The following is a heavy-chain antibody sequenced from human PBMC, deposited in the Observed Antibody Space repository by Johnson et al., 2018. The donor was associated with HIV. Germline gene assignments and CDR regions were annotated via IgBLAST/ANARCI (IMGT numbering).Heavy chain of an antibody. Sequence: MQLVESGGGLVKPGGSLRLSCAASGFTFNSYDMHWVRQPTGKGLEWVSGIGTAGDTNYSGSVKGRFTISRENAKNSLYLQMNSLGAGDPAVYYCTRSKPVYYDVGPRGALNICGQGT. CDR3: TRSKPVYYDVGPRGALNI. J-gene: IGHJ3*02. D-gene: IGHD3-16*01. CDR1: GFTFNSYD. V-gene: IGHV3-13*01. CDR2: IGTAGDT.